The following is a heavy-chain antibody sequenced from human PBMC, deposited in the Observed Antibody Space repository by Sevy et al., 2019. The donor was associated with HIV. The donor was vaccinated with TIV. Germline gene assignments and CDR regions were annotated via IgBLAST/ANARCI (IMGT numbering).Heavy chain of an antibody. CDR2: ISGYTGDT. CDR1: GYSFTRYG. J-gene: IGHJ4*02. V-gene: IGHV1-18*03. Sequence: ASVKVSCTASGYSFTRYGISWVRQAPGQGLEWMGWISGYTGDTNFAQSLQGRVIMTTDTSTSTAYMELRSLTSDDMAVYYCARDKPQGVVILPGSMWGGIDYWGQGTLVTVSS. D-gene: IGHD2-15*01. CDR3: ARDKPQGVVILPGSMWGGIDY.